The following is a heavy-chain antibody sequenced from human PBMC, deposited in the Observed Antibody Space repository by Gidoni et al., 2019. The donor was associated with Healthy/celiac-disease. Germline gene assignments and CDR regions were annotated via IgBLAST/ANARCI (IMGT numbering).Heavy chain of an antibody. Sequence: QVQLQQWGAVLLKPSATLSLTCAVSGGSFRGYYWSWIRQPPGKGVEWSGEINHSGSTNYNPSIKSRVTISVDTSKNQFSLKLSSVTAAETAVYYCARGGGYLMLADYWGQGTLVTVSS. J-gene: IGHJ4*02. CDR3: ARGGGYLMLADY. CDR1: GGSFRGYY. CDR2: INHSGST. D-gene: IGHD3-22*01. V-gene: IGHV4-34*01.